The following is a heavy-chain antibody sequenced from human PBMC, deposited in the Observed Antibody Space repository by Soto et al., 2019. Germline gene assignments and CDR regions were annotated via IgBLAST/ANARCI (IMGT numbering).Heavy chain of an antibody. CDR3: ARVGHDYSNSGMAV. J-gene: IGHJ6*02. CDR2: IDPSDSRT. D-gene: IGHD4-4*01. V-gene: IGHV5-10-1*01. Sequence: PGESLKISCKGSGYSLSIYWINWVRQMPGKGLEWMGKIDPSDSRTTYSPSFQGHVTISVDKSISTTYLQWSSLKASDTAIYYCARVGHDYSNSGMAVWGQGTTVTVSS. CDR1: GYSLSIYW.